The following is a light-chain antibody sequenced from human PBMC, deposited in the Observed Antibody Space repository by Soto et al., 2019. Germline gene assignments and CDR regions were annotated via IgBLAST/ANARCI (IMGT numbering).Light chain of an antibody. CDR2: GAS. V-gene: IGKV3-20*01. J-gene: IGKJ2*01. Sequence: EIVLTQSPGTLSLSPGERATLSCRASQSVSSSYLAWYQQKPGQAPRLLIYGASSRATGIPDRFSGSGSGTDFTLTISRLAPEDVAVYYCQQYGSSSYTFGQGTKLEIK. CDR3: QQYGSSSYT. CDR1: QSVSSSY.